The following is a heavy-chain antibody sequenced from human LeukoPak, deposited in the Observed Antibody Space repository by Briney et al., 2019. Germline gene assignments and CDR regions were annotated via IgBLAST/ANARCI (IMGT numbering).Heavy chain of an antibody. CDR2: IYSGGST. V-gene: IGHV3-66*01. Sequence: GGSLRLSCAASGFTVSSNYMSWVRQAPGKGLEWVSVIYSGGSTYYADSVKGRFTISRDNSKNTLYLQMNSLRAEDTAVYYCARDRLGYFAQTSIDYWGQGTLVTVSS. D-gene: IGHD3-9*01. J-gene: IGHJ4*02. CDR3: ARDRLGYFAQTSIDY. CDR1: GFTVSSNY.